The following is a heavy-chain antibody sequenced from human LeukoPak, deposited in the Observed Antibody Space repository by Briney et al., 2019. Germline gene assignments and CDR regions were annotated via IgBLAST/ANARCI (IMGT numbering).Heavy chain of an antibody. V-gene: IGHV4-59*11. Sequence: SETLSLTCTVSGGSIGTQYWSWIRQPPGKGLEWIGNIYYTGSTNYNPSLKSRVTISVDTSKNQSSLKLTSVTAADTAVYYCAREPRWSGDAFDIWGQGTMVTVSS. CDR2: IYYTGST. D-gene: IGHD4-23*01. J-gene: IGHJ3*02. CDR3: AREPRWSGDAFDI. CDR1: GGSIGTQY.